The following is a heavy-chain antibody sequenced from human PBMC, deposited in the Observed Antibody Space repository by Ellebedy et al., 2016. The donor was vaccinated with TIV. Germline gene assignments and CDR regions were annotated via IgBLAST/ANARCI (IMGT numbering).Heavy chain of an antibody. CDR3: ARVKNADKAGVDY. D-gene: IGHD1-1*01. J-gene: IGHJ4*02. V-gene: IGHV1-46*02. Sequence: AASVKVSCKASGYIFNNYHMHWVRQAPGQGPEWMGIINPHGGSTGYAQKFQGRVTMTRDTSTSTVYMELSSLRSEDTAVYYCARVKNADKAGVDYWGQGTLVTVSS. CDR1: GYIFNNYH. CDR2: INPHGGST.